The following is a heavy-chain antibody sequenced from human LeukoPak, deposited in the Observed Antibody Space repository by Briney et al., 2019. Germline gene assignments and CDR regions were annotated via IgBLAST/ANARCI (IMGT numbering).Heavy chain of an antibody. J-gene: IGHJ4*02. V-gene: IGHV3-21*01. CDR3: ARQTTVTTIDY. CDR2: ISSSSSYI. D-gene: IGHD4-11*01. Sequence: PGESLRLSCAASGFTFSDCSMNWVRQAPGKGLEWVSSISSSSSYIYYADSVKGRFTISRDNAKNSLYLQVNSLRAEETDVYYCARQTTVTTIDYWGQGTLVTVSS. CDR1: GFTFSDCS.